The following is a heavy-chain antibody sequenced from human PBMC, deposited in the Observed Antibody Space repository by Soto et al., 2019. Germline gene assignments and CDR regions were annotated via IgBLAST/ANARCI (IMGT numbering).Heavy chain of an antibody. V-gene: IGHV4-30-4*01. CDR2: IYYSGST. CDR1: GGSISSGDYY. D-gene: IGHD2-2*02. CDR3: ASGYQLLYEYFDY. J-gene: IGHJ4*02. Sequence: PSETLSLTCTVSGGSISSGDYYWSWIRQPPGKGLEWIGYIYYSGSTYYNPSLKSRVTISVDTSKKQFSLKLNSVTAADTAVYYCASGYQLLYEYFDYWGQGTLVTVSS.